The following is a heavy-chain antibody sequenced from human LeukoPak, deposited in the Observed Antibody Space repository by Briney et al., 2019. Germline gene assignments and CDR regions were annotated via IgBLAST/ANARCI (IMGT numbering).Heavy chain of an antibody. Sequence: ASVKVSCKASGYTFTGYYMHWVRQAPGQGLEWMGWINPNSGGTNYAQKFQGRVTMTRDTSISTAYMELSRLRSDDTAVYYCARASYDILTGKTQGSREFFPKKIDYWGQGTLVTVSS. CDR2: INPNSGGT. CDR3: ARASYDILTGKTQGSREFFPKKIDY. CDR1: GYTFTGYY. J-gene: IGHJ4*02. V-gene: IGHV1-2*02. D-gene: IGHD3-9*01.